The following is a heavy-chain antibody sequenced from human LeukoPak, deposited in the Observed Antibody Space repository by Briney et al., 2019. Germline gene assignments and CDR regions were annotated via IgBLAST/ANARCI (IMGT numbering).Heavy chain of an antibody. CDR3: ARGHYVVVPAGDLYYYYYMDV. Sequence: PSETLSLTCAVYGGSFSGYYWSWIRQPPGKGLEWIGEIKHSGSTNYNPSLKSRVTISVDTSKNQFSLKLSSVTAADTAVYYCARGHYVVVPAGDLYYYYYMDVWGKGTTVTVSS. CDR2: IKHSGST. D-gene: IGHD2-2*01. CDR1: GGSFSGYY. J-gene: IGHJ6*03. V-gene: IGHV4-34*01.